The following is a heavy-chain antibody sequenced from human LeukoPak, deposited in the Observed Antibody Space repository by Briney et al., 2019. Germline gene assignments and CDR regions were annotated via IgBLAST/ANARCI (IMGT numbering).Heavy chain of an antibody. Sequence: PSETLSLTCAVYGGSFSGYYWSWIRQPTGKGLEWIGEINHSGSTNYNPSLKSRVTISVDTSKNQFSLKLSSVTAADTAVYYCASSGYRNYYYYYGMDVWGQGTTVTVSS. CDR2: INHSGST. J-gene: IGHJ6*02. V-gene: IGHV4-34*01. D-gene: IGHD5-12*01. CDR3: ASSGYRNYYYYYGMDV. CDR1: GGSFSGYY.